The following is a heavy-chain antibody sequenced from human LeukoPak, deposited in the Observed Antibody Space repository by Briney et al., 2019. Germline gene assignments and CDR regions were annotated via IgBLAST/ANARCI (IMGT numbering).Heavy chain of an antibody. V-gene: IGHV3-30*18. D-gene: IGHD1-26*01. CDR2: ISYDGSNK. CDR1: GYTLTELS. CDR3: AKEMGATNYFEY. Sequence: SCKVSGYTLTELSMHWVRQAPGKGLEWVSVISYDGSNKYYADSVKGRFTISRDNSKNTLYLQMNSLRAEDTAVYYCAKEMGATNYFEYWGQGTLVTVSS. J-gene: IGHJ4*02.